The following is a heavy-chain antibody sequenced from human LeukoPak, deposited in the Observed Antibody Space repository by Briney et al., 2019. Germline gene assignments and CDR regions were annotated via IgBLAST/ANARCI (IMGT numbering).Heavy chain of an antibody. V-gene: IGHV4-34*01. CDR3: ARPYYYDSSGYYSTDAFDI. Sequence: SETLSLTCAVYGGSFSGYYWSWIRQPPGKGLEWIGEINHSGSTNYNPSLKSRVTISVDTSKNQFSLKLSSVTAADTAVYYCARPYYYDSSGYYSTDAFDIWGQGTMVTVSS. J-gene: IGHJ3*02. CDR1: GGSFSGYY. CDR2: INHSGST. D-gene: IGHD3-22*01.